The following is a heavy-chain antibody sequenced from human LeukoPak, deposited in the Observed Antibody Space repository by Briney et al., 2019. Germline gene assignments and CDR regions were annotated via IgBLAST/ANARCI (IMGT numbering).Heavy chain of an antibody. Sequence: GGSLRLSCAASGFTFSDYYMSWIRQAPGKGLEWVSYISSSGSTIYYADSVKSRFTISRDNAKNSLYLQMNSLRAEDTAVYYCARDDHSSGWYGDFDYWGQGTLVTVSS. J-gene: IGHJ4*02. CDR3: ARDDHSSGWYGDFDY. CDR1: GFTFSDYY. V-gene: IGHV3-11*01. D-gene: IGHD6-19*01. CDR2: ISSSGSTI.